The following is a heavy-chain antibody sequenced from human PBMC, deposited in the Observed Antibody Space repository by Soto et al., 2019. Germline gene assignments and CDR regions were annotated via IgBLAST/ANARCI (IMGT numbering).Heavy chain of an antibody. Sequence: QVQLQESGPGLVKPSQTLSLTCIVSGGSTSSGDYYRSWIRQYPGKGLEWIGSIHYSGTIYYNPSLRSRATMSVDTSNFQFALKLRSVTAADTAGYYCTRGLVCAKLGYWGQGTLVTVSS. CDR3: TRGLVCAKLGY. D-gene: IGHD3-16*01. J-gene: IGHJ4*02. CDR2: IHYSGTI. V-gene: IGHV4-31*03. CDR1: GGSTSSGDYY.